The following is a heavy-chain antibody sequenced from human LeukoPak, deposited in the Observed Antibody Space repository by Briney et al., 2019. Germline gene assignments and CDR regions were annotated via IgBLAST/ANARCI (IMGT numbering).Heavy chain of an antibody. CDR1: SGSISSSNW. D-gene: IGHD3-22*01. CDR3: ARSPPYYYDSSGYLDY. J-gene: IGHJ4*02. Sequence: PSESLSLTCAVSSGSISSSNWWSWVRQAPGKGLEWIGAIYHSGTTNYNPSLKGRVTISIDKPKNQFTLKLSSVTAADTAVYYCARSPPYYYDSSGYLDYWGQGTLVTVSS. CDR2: IYHSGTT. V-gene: IGHV4-4*02.